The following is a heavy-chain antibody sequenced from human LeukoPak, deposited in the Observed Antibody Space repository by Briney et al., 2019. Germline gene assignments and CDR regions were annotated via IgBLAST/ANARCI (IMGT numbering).Heavy chain of an antibody. CDR3: AKSYYYHSGSFDY. J-gene: IGHJ4*02. V-gene: IGHV3-30*18. CDR1: GFTFSTFN. CDR2: FSSDGRST. Sequence: GRSLRLSCAASGFTFSTFNMHWVRQAPGKGLEWVAVFSSDGRSTFYAENVQGRFTLSRDNSKNTLSLQMNSLRAGDTAVYYCAKSYYYHSGSFDYWGQGTLVTVSS. D-gene: IGHD3-10*01.